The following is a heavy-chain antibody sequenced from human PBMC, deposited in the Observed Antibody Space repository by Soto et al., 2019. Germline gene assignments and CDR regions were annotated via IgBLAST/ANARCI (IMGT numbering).Heavy chain of an antibody. D-gene: IGHD6-6*01. J-gene: IGHJ4*02. Sequence: PGESLKISCQASGYSFTTYWIGWVRQMPGKGLEWMGIIYPGDSDTRYSPSFQGQVTISADKSISTAYLQWSSLKASDTAMYYCARHKKISDRQNYFDDWGQGSQVTVSS. CDR3: ARHKKISDRQNYFDD. CDR2: IYPGDSDT. V-gene: IGHV5-51*01. CDR1: GYSFTTYW.